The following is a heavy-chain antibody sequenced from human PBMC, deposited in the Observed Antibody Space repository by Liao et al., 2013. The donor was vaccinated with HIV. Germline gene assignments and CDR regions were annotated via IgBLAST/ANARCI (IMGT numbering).Heavy chain of an antibody. CDR2: FYYGGIT. CDR3: ARADSSTWGPSFDY. Sequence: QLQLQESGPGLVKPSETLSLTCSVSGASISRGSYYWGWIRQPPGSGLEWIAIFYYGGITSYNPSLRSRVTMSADTSKNHISLKVNYVTAADTAVYYCARADSSTWGPSFDYWGQGTLVTVSS. V-gene: IGHV4-39*07. CDR1: GASISRGSYY. J-gene: IGHJ4*02. D-gene: IGHD6-13*01.